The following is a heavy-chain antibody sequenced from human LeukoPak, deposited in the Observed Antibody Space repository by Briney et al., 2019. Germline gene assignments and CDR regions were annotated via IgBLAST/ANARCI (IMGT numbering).Heavy chain of an antibody. J-gene: IGHJ3*02. CDR2: ISGSGGTT. CDR1: RFTSSTYF. V-gene: IGHV3-23*01. Sequence: GGSLRLSCAASRFTSSTYFMSWVRQAPGKGLEWVSVISGSGGTTYYADSVKGRFTISRDNSKNTVYLQMSSLRAEDTAIYYCAKLTFDIWGQGTMVTVSS. CDR3: AKLTFDI.